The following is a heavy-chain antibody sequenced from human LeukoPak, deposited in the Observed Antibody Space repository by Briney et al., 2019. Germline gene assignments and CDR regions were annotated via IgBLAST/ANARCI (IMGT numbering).Heavy chain of an antibody. V-gene: IGHV1-18*01. J-gene: IGHJ4*02. CDR2: ISAYNGNT. D-gene: IGHD1-26*01. Sequence: EASVKVSCKASGYTLTSYGISWVRQAPGQGLEWMGWISAYNGNTNSAQKLQGRVTMTTDTSTSTAYMELRSLRSDDTAVYYCARSGYGGNTYYFDYWGQGTLVTVSS. CDR1: GYTLTSYG. CDR3: ARSGYGGNTYYFDY.